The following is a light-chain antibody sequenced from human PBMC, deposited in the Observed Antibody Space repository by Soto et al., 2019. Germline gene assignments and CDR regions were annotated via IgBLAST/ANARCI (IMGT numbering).Light chain of an antibody. V-gene: IGKV1-5*01. CDR3: QQYNSYPWT. CDR2: DAS. CDR1: QSISSW. J-gene: IGKJ1*01. Sequence: DIQMTQSPSTLSASVGDRVTITCRASQSISSWLAWCQQKPGKAPKLLIYDASSLESGDPSRFSGSGSGTEYTLTISSLQPDDFATYYCQQYNSYPWTFGQGTKVEIK.